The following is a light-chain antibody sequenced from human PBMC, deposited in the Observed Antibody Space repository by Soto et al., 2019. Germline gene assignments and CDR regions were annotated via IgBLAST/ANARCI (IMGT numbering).Light chain of an antibody. CDR1: QSVSSSY. V-gene: IGKV3-20*01. CDR3: QQYGSSLWT. J-gene: IGKJ1*01. Sequence: IVLTQSPGTLSLSPGERATLSCRASQSVSSSYLAWYQQKPGQAPRLLIYAASSRATGIPDRFSGSGSGTDFTLTISRLEPEDFGVYYCQQYGSSLWTFGRGTRWIS. CDR2: AAS.